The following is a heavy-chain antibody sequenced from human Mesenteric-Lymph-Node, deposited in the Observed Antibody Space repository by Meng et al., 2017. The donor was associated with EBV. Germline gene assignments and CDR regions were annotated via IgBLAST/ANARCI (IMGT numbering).Heavy chain of an antibody. CDR3: ARGTVAGTHLDY. CDR1: GGSISSSNW. V-gene: IGHV4-4*02. D-gene: IGHD6-19*01. CDR2: LYHSGST. Sequence: QGPREESGPGLVQSSGTLSLTCAVSGGSISSSNWWSWVRQPPGKGLEWIGELYHSGSTNYNPSLKSRVTISVDKSKNQFSLKLSSVTAADTAVYYCARGTVAGTHLDYWAQGTLVTVSS. J-gene: IGHJ4*02.